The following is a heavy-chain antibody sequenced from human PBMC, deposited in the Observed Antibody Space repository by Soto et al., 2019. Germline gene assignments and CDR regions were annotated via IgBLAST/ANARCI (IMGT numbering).Heavy chain of an antibody. J-gene: IGHJ5*02. Sequence: QLQLQESGPGLVKPSETLSLTCTVSGGSISSSSYYWGWIRQPPGKGLEWIGSIYYSGSTYYNPSLKSRVTISADTSKNQFSLKLSSVTAADTAVYYCARDGYCSSTSCYWNWFDPWGQGTLVTVSS. D-gene: IGHD2-2*01. V-gene: IGHV4-39*02. CDR3: ARDGYCSSTSCYWNWFDP. CDR2: IYYSGST. CDR1: GGSISSSSYY.